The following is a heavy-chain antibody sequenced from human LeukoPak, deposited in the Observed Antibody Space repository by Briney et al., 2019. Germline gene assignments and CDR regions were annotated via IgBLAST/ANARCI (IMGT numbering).Heavy chain of an antibody. CDR1: GGSISSSSYY. Sequence: SETLSLTCTVSGGSISSSSYYWGWIRQPPGKGLEWIGSIYYSGSTYYNPSLKSRVTISVDTSKNQFSLKLTSVTAADTAVYYCARRLAGTEDYWGQGTLVSVSS. CDR3: ARRLAGTEDY. J-gene: IGHJ4*02. D-gene: IGHD6-13*01. CDR2: IYYSGST. V-gene: IGHV4-39*01.